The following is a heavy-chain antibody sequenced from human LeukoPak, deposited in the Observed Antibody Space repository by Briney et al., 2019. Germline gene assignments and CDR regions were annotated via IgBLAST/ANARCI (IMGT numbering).Heavy chain of an antibody. Sequence: SETLSLTCTVSGGSISSGSYYWSWIRQPAGKGLEWIGRIYTSGSTNYNPSLKSRVTISLDTSKNQFSLKLSSLTAADTAVYYCARTASGYDPFDYWGQGTLVTVSS. CDR1: GGSISSGSYY. D-gene: IGHD5-12*01. J-gene: IGHJ4*02. V-gene: IGHV4-61*02. CDR2: IYTSGST. CDR3: ARTASGYDPFDY.